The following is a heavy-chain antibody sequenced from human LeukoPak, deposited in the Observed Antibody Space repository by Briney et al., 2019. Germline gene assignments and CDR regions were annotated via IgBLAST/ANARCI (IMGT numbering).Heavy chain of an antibody. CDR2: IYHSGST. D-gene: IGHD2-15*01. CDR3: ARVEDYNWFDP. J-gene: IGHJ5*02. V-gene: IGHV4-30-2*01. CDR1: GGSISSGGYS. Sequence: PSETLSLTCAVSGGSISSGGYSWSWIRQPPGKGLEWIGYIYHSGSTYYNPSLKSRVTISVDRSKNQFSLKLSSVTAADTAVYYCARVEDYNWFDPWDQGTLVTVSS.